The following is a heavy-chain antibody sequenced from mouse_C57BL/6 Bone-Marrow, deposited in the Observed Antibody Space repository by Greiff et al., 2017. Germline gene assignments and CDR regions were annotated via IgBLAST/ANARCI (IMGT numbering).Heavy chain of an antibody. CDR2: IYPGSGST. CDR3: ARDIYSYFDV. J-gene: IGHJ1*03. Sequence: VQLQQPGAELVKPGASVKMSCKASGYTFTSYWLTWVKQRPGQGLEWIGDIYPGSGSTNYNEKFKSKATLTVDTSSSTAYMQLSSLTSEDSAVYYCARDIYSYFDVWGTGTTVTVSS. V-gene: IGHV1-55*01. CDR1: GYTFTSYW.